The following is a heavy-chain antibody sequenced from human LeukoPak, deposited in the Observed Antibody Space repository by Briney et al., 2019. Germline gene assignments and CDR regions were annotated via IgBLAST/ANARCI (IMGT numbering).Heavy chain of an antibody. CDR3: ASLLWELPDY. CDR1: GGSISSSSYS. V-gene: IGHV4-39*01. D-gene: IGHD1-26*01. CDR2: IYYSGST. Sequence: SETLSLTCTVSGGSISSSSYSWGWIRQPPGKGLEWIGSIYYSGSTYYNPSLKSRVTISVDTPKNQFSLKLSSVTAADTAVYYCASLLWELPDYWGQGTLVTVSS. J-gene: IGHJ4*02.